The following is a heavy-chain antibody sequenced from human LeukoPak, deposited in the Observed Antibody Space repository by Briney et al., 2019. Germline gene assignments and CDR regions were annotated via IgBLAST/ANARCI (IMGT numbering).Heavy chain of an antibody. CDR3: ARGVNLGYCSGGSCYGDYFDY. J-gene: IGHJ4*02. V-gene: IGHV4-4*02. CDR2: IYHSGST. Sequence: SETLSLTCAVSGGSISNTNWWSWVRQPPGKGLEWIGEIYHSGSTDYNPSLKSRVTISVDKSKNHFSLKLTSVTAAGTAVYYCARGVNLGYCSGGSCYGDYFDYWGQGTPVTVSS. D-gene: IGHD2-15*01. CDR1: GGSISNTNW.